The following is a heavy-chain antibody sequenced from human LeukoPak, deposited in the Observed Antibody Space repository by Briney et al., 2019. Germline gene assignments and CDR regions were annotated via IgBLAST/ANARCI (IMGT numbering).Heavy chain of an antibody. D-gene: IGHD1-26*01. CDR1: GFTFSSYS. CDR3: ARVSRGKWELLGAHEY. J-gene: IGHJ4*02. CDR2: ISTSSSYI. V-gene: IGHV3-21*01. Sequence: GGSLRLSCAASGFTFSSYSMNWVRQAPGKGLEWVSSISTSSSYIYYADSVKGRFTISRDNAKKSLYLEMNSLRAEDTAVYYCARVSRGKWELLGAHEYWGQGTLVTVSS.